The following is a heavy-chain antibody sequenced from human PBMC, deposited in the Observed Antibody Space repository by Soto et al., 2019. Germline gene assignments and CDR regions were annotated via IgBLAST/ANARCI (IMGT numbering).Heavy chain of an antibody. CDR2: IYPGDSDT. CDR3: ASLYYYDSSGYHDAFDI. V-gene: IGHV5-51*01. J-gene: IGHJ3*02. D-gene: IGHD3-22*01. CDR1: GYSFTSYW. Sequence: GESRKISGRGSGYSFTSYWIGWVRQMPGKGLEWMGIIYPGDSDTRYSPSFQGQVTISADKSISTAYLQWSSLKASDTAMYYCASLYYYDSSGYHDAFDIWGQGTMVTVSS.